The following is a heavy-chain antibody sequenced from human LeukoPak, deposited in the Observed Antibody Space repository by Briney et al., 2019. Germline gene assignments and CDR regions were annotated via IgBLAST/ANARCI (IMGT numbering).Heavy chain of an antibody. Sequence: ASVKVSCKTSGYIFTSYGISWVRQAPGQGLEWMGWINAYNGNTNYAQKLQGRVTMTTDTSTSTAYMELRGLRSDDTAVYFCARVSTGITGTPYYFDYWGQGTLVTVSS. CDR3: ARVSTGITGTPYYFDY. J-gene: IGHJ4*02. V-gene: IGHV1-18*01. CDR2: INAYNGNT. CDR1: GYIFTSYG. D-gene: IGHD1-20*01.